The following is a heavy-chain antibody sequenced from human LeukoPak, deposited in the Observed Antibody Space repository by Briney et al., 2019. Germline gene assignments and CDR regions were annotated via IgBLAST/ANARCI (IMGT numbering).Heavy chain of an antibody. V-gene: IGHV1-69-2*01. CDR3: ATALVVPAAMGNNWFDP. CDR2: VDPEDGET. Sequence: ATVKISCKVSGYTFTDYYMHWVQQAPGKGLEWMGLVDPEDGETIYAEKFQGRVTITADTSTDTAYMELSSLRSEDTAVYYCATALVVPAAMGNNWFDPWGQGTLVIVSS. J-gene: IGHJ5*02. CDR1: GYTFTDYY. D-gene: IGHD2-2*01.